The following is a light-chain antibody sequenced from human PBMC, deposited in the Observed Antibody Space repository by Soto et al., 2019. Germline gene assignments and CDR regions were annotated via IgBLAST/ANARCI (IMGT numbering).Light chain of an antibody. V-gene: IGKV3-20*01. CDR2: ATS. J-gene: IGKJ1*01. CDR3: QQYGSSLST. Sequence: VLKVSAGTLSLYPGDTAALACGSSQSVSNRYLAWYQQKSGQAPRLLIYATSSRATDIPDRFIGYGSGTDFTLTISGLEPEDFAVYYCQQYGSSLSTFSQGTMVAIK. CDR1: QSVSNRY.